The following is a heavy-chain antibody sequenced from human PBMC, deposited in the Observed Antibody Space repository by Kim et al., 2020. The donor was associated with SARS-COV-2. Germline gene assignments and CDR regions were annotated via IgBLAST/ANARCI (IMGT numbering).Heavy chain of an antibody. Sequence: SETLSLTCTVSGGSISSSSYYWGWIRQPPGKGLEWIGSIYYSGSTYYNPSLKSRVTISVDTSKNQFSLKLSSVTAADTAVYYCARQARDSGTGDYWGQGTLVTVSS. J-gene: IGHJ4*02. D-gene: IGHD3-10*01. CDR2: IYYSGST. V-gene: IGHV4-39*01. CDR3: ARQARDSGTGDY. CDR1: GGSISSSSYY.